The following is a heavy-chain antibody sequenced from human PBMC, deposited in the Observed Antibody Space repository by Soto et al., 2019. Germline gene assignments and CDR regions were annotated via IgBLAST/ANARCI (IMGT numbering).Heavy chain of an antibody. CDR2: INHSGST. CDR1: GGSFSAYY. CDR3: ARGQRITIFGVVFDY. V-gene: IGHV4-34*01. Sequence: PSETLSLTCAVYGGSFSAYYWSWIRQPPGKGLEWIGEINHSGSTNYNPSLKSRLTISVDTSKNQFSLKLSSVTPADTAVYYCARGQRITIFGVVFDYWGQGTQVTVSS. D-gene: IGHD3-3*01. J-gene: IGHJ4*02.